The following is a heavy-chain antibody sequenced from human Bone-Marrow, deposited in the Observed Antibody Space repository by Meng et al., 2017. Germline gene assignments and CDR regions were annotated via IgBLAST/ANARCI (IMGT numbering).Heavy chain of an antibody. Sequence: VQLTGSGPGLVKPSGTLSLTCAVSGASISSSHWWGWVRQPPGKGLEWIGEIYHDGSTNYTPSLKSRVTISVDKSKNQFSLKLSSVTAADTAVYYCARAAYDIWSGYAPWGQGSLVTVSS. V-gene: IGHV4-4*02. J-gene: IGHJ5*02. CDR1: GASISSSHW. D-gene: IGHD3-3*01. CDR3: ARAAYDIWSGYAP. CDR2: IYHDGST.